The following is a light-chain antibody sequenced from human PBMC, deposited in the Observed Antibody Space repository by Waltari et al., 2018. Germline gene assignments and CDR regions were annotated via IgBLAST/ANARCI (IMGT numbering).Light chain of an antibody. CDR1: NPNPGTYT. CDR3: ASWDDSLNGGV. Sequence: QSVLTQPPSTSGTPGQRVPISSSGSNPNPGTYTFNWYPPLPGTAPKLLIYSNNQRPSGVPDRFSGSKSGTSASLAISGLQSEDEADYYCASWDDSLNGGVFGGGTKLTVL. V-gene: IGLV1-44*01. CDR2: SNN. J-gene: IGLJ2*01.